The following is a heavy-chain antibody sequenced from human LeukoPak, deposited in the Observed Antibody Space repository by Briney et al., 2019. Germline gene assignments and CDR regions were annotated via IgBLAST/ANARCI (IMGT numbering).Heavy chain of an antibody. V-gene: IGHV3-23*01. CDR1: GFTFSSYA. CDR2: ISGSGGST. CDR3: ARTPISYDSSGYYYFDY. D-gene: IGHD3-22*01. J-gene: IGHJ4*02. Sequence: GGSLRLSCAASGFTFSSYAMSWVRQAPGKGLEWVSAISGSGGSTYYADSVKGRFTISRDNSKNTLYLQMNSLRAEDTAVYYCARTPISYDSSGYYYFDYWGQGTLVTVSS.